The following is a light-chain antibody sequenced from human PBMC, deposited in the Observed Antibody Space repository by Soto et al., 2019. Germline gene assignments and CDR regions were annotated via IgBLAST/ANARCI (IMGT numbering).Light chain of an antibody. CDR3: SDWDNSLNGYV. CDR1: RSNIGSNT. CDR2: TAG. J-gene: IGLJ1*01. V-gene: IGLV1-44*01. Sequence: QSVLTQPLSASASPGQRVTIPCSGGRSNIGSNTVAWYQHLPGTAPPRLIFTAGQRPSGVPGRFSGSKSGTSASLAISGLQSEDEGDYCCSDWDNSLNGYVFGPGTKLTVL.